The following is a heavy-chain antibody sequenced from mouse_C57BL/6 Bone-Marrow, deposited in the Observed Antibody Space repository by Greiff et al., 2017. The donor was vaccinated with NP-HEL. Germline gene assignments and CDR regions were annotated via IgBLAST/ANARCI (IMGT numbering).Heavy chain of an antibody. D-gene: IGHD1-1*01. V-gene: IGHV1-81*01. CDR2: IYPRSGNT. CDR1: GYTFTSYG. Sequence: VMLVESGAELARPGASVKLSCKASGYTFTSYGISWVKQRTGQGLEWIGEIYPRSGNTYYNEKFKGKATLTADKSSSTAYMELRSLTSEDSAVYFCDYGTPYFDYWGQGTTLTVSS. CDR3: DYGTPYFDY. J-gene: IGHJ2*01.